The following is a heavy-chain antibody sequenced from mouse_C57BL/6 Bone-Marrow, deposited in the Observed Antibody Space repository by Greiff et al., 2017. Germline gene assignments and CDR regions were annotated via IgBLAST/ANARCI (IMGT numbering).Heavy chain of an antibody. J-gene: IGHJ4*01. V-gene: IGHV1-31*01. D-gene: IGHD1-1*01. CDR2: IYPYNGVS. Sequence: EVQVVESGPELVKPGASVKISCKASGYSFTGYYMHWVKQSHGNILDWIGYIYPYNGVSSYNQKFKGKATLTVDKSSSTAYMELRSLTSEDSAVYYCARLGSSYRYYAMDYWGQGTSVTVSS. CDR1: GYSFTGYY. CDR3: ARLGSSYRYYAMDY.